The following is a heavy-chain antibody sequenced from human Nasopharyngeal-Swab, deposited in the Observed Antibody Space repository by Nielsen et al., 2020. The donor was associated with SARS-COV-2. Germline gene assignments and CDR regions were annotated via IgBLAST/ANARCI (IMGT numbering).Heavy chain of an antibody. V-gene: IGHV3-21*06. CDR3: ARLPSAWGRRDFDY. J-gene: IGHJ4*02. D-gene: IGHD6-19*01. Sequence: GESLKISCAASGFPFSTYSMIWVRQAPAKGLEWVSWISSSVSYIYYADSVKGRFTISRDNAKNALYLQMSSLRAEDTAVYYCARLPSAWGRRDFDYWGQGTLVTVSS. CDR2: ISSSVSYI. CDR1: GFPFSTYS.